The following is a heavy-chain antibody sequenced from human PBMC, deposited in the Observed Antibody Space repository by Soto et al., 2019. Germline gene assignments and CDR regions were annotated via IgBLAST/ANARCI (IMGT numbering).Heavy chain of an antibody. Sequence: QVQLVESGGGLVKPGGSLRLSCAVSGFAFSDYFMTWIRQAPGKGLEWVSFISSGLRTIYYSDSVKGRFTISRDNAKNSLYLQMHSLRADDTAVYYCARVSRSGWSNDYWGQGTLVTVYS. V-gene: IGHV3-11*01. CDR3: ARVSRSGWSNDY. CDR2: ISSGLRTI. D-gene: IGHD6-19*01. J-gene: IGHJ4*02. CDR1: GFAFSDYF.